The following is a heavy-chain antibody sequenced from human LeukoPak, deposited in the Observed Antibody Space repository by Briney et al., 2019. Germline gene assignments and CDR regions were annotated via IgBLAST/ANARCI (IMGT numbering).Heavy chain of an antibody. J-gene: IGHJ4*02. CDR3: ARAGGRASGSSY. V-gene: IGHV3-7*01. CDR2: IKQDGSET. Sequence: GGSLRLSCAASGFTFSNYWMTWVRQAPGKGLEWVANIKQDGSETYYVDSVKGRFTISRDNSNNSLYLQMSSLRAEDTAVDYCARAGGRASGSSYWGQGTLVTVSS. D-gene: IGHD1-26*01. CDR1: GFTFSNYW.